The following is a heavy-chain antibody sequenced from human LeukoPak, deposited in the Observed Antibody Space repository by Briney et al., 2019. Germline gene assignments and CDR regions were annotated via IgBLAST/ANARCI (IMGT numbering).Heavy chain of an antibody. J-gene: IGHJ4*02. CDR1: GSSISSGGYY. CDR3: ASGGVNCSGGSCYTFDY. D-gene: IGHD2-15*01. Sequence: SETLFLTCTVSGSSISSGGYYLSWVPQPPREGLGGIGYIYYSGSTYYNPSLKSRVTISVDTSKNQFSLKLSSVTAADTAVYYCASGGVNCSGGSCYTFDYWGQGTLVTVSS. CDR2: IYYSGST. V-gene: IGHV4-31*03.